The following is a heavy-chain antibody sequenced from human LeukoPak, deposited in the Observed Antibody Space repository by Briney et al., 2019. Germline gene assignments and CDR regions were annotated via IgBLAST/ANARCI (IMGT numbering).Heavy chain of an antibody. D-gene: IGHD5-24*01. J-gene: IGHJ4*02. CDR2: ISAYNGNT. Sequence: ASVNVSCTASGYTFTSYGISWVRQAPGQGLEWMGWISAYNGNTNYAQKLQGRVTMTTDTSTSTAYMELRSLRSDDTAVYYCATWNGWLQILDYWGQGTLVTVSS. CDR3: ATWNGWLQILDY. CDR1: GYTFTSYG. V-gene: IGHV1-18*01.